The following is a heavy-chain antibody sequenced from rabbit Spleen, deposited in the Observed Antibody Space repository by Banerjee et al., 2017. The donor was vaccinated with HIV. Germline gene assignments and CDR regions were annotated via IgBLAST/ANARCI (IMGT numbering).Heavy chain of an antibody. CDR3: AREDVGGSVSL. V-gene: IGHV1S7*01. J-gene: IGHJ4*01. Sequence: QLGESGGGLVKPEGSLTLTCKASGVSLNDKDVMCWVRQAPGKGLEWIGIIYPITETTYYANWVNGRFTVSSDNAQNTVDLQMNSLTAADTATYFCAREDVGGSVSLWGPGTLVTVS. CDR1: GVSLNDKD. CDR2: IYPITETT. D-gene: IGHD1-1*01.